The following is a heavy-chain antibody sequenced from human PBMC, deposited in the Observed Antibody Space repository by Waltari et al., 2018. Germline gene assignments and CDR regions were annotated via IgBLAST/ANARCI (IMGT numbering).Heavy chain of an antibody. CDR2: ISSSSSTI. V-gene: IGHV3-48*04. CDR1: GFTFSSYS. Sequence: EVQLVESGGGLVQPGGSLRLSCAASGFTFSSYSMHWVRQAPGKGLEWVSYISSSSSTIYYADSVKGRFTISRDNAKNSLYLQMNSLRAEDTAVYYCARGPLQRGDNWFDPWGQGTLVTVSS. CDR3: ARGPLQRGDNWFDP. J-gene: IGHJ5*02. D-gene: IGHD4-4*01.